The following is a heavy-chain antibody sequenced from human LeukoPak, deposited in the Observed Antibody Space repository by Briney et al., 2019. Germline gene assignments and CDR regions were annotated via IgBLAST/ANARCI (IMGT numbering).Heavy chain of an antibody. CDR1: DGSISSSNYY. V-gene: IGHV4-39*01. D-gene: IGHD4-17*01. CDR3: AGHPSHYGEKLQFDY. J-gene: IGHJ4*02. Sequence: SETLSLTCTVSDGSISSSNYYWGWIRQPPGKGLEWIGSIYYSGSTYYNPSLKSRVTISVDTSKNQVSLKLTSVTAADTAVYHCAGHPSHYGEKLQFDYWGQGTLVTV. CDR2: IYYSGST.